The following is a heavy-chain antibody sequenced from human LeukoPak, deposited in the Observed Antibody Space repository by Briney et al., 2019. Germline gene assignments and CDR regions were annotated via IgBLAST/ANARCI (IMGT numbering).Heavy chain of an antibody. CDR2: IIPIFGTA. CDR3: AGTYYYDSSGYYYVYYFDY. J-gene: IGHJ4*02. Sequence: ASVNVSFKASGGTFSGYAISWVRQAPGQGLEWMGGIIPIFGTANYAQKFQGRVTITADESTSTAYMELSSLRSEDTAVYYCAGTYYYDSSGYYYVYYFDYWGQGTLVTVSS. CDR1: GGTFSGYA. V-gene: IGHV1-69*13. D-gene: IGHD3-22*01.